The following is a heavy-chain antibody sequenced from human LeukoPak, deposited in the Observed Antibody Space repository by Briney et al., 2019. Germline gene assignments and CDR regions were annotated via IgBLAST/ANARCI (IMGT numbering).Heavy chain of an antibody. J-gene: IGHJ4*02. Sequence: PGGSLRLSCAASGFTVSRNYMSWVRQAPGKGLEWVSEIYSGGSTYYADSVKGRFTISRDNAKNSLYLQMNSLRAEDTAVYYCARDGHSGYASSFDYWGQGTLVTVSS. CDR3: ARDGHSGYASSFDY. V-gene: IGHV3-53*01. D-gene: IGHD5-12*01. CDR2: IYSGGST. CDR1: GFTVSRNY.